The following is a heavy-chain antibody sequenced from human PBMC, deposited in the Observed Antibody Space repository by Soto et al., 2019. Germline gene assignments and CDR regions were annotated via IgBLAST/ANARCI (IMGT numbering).Heavy chain of an antibody. CDR2: IWYDGSNK. Sequence: QPGGSLRLSCAASGFTFSSYGMHWVRQAPGKGLEWVAVIWYDGSNKYYADSVKGRFTISRDNSKNTLYLQMNSLRAEDTAVYYCARDRNLGYFDWLSTYHSYGMDFWGQGITVTLSS. CDR3: ARDRNLGYFDWLSTYHSYGMDF. J-gene: IGHJ6*02. CDR1: GFTFSSYG. D-gene: IGHD3-9*01. V-gene: IGHV3-33*01.